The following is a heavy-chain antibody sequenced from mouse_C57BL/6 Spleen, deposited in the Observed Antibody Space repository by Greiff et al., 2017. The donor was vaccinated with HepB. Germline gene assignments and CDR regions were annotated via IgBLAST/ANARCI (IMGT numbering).Heavy chain of an antibody. Sequence: VKLQQPGAELVKPGASVKMSCKASGYTFTSYWITWVKQRPGQGLEWIGDIYPGSGSTNYNEKFKSKATLTVDTSSSTAYMQLSSLTSEDSAVYYCARVITTLYYYAMDYWGQGTSVTVSS. CDR2: IYPGSGST. CDR1: GYTFTSYW. J-gene: IGHJ4*01. V-gene: IGHV1-55*01. D-gene: IGHD2-4*01. CDR3: ARVITTLYYYAMDY.